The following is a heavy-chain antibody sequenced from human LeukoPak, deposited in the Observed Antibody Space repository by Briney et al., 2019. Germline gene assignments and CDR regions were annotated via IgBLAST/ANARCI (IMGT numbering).Heavy chain of an antibody. D-gene: IGHD6-13*01. Sequence: GGSLRLSCAASGFTFDDYAMHWVRQAPGKGLEWVSGISRNSGSIGYADSVKGRFTISRDNAKNSLYLQMNSLRAEDTALYYCAKGKPGIAAAFDYWGQGTLVTVSS. V-gene: IGHV3-9*01. CDR2: ISRNSGSI. CDR3: AKGKPGIAAAFDY. CDR1: GFTFDDYA. J-gene: IGHJ4*02.